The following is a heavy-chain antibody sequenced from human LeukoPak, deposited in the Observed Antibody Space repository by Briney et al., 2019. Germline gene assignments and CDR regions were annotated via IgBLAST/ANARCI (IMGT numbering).Heavy chain of an antibody. CDR3: ARVPPLLWFGELSYYYYYMDV. D-gene: IGHD3-10*01. J-gene: IGHJ6*03. CDR2: ISSSSSYI. Sequence: GGSLRLSXAASGFTFSSYSMNWVSQAPGKGLEWVSSISSSSSYIYYADSVKGRFTISRDNAKNSLYLQMNSLRAEDTAVYYCARVPPLLWFGELSYYYYYMDVWGKGTTVTVSS. V-gene: IGHV3-21*01. CDR1: GFTFSSYS.